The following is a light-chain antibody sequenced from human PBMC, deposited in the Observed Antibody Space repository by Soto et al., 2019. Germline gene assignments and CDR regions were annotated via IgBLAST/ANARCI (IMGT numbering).Light chain of an antibody. CDR2: GAS. CDR1: QSVSSSY. V-gene: IGKV3-20*01. CDR3: QQYGSSPGT. Sequence: EIVLTQSPGTLSLSPGERATLSCRASQSVSSSYLAWYQQKPGQAPRLLIYGASSRATGIPDRLSGSGSGTDFTLTISRLEPEDFAAYYCQQYGSSPGTFGQGTKVDIK. J-gene: IGKJ1*01.